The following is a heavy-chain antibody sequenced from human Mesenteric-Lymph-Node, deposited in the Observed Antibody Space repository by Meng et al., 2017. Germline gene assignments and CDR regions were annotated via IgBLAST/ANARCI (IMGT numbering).Heavy chain of an antibody. Sequence: GESLKIPCAASGFTLTTDWMSWVRQAPGKGLEWVANIKPDGSEKYYVASVQGRFTISRDNVDNYLYLKMNGLRDEDTAVYYCVRWVTLGYWGQGALVTVSS. D-gene: IGHD4-23*01. CDR2: IKPDGSEK. CDR3: VRWVTLGY. V-gene: IGHV3-7*01. J-gene: IGHJ4*02. CDR1: GFTLTTDW.